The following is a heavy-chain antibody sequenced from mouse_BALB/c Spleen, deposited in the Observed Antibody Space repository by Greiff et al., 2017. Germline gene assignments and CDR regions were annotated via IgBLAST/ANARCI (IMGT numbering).Heavy chain of an antibody. CDR1: GFTFSSYA. D-gene: IGHD1-1*01. CDR2: ISSGGST. J-gene: IGHJ3*01. V-gene: IGHV5-6-5*01. Sequence: EVHLVESGGGLVKPGGSLKLSCAASGFTFSSYAMSWVRQTPEKRLEWVASISSGGSTYYPDSVKGRFTISRDNARNILYLQMSSLRSEDTAMYYCARWDYYGSSYGFAYWGQGTLVTVSA. CDR3: ARWDYYGSSYGFAY.